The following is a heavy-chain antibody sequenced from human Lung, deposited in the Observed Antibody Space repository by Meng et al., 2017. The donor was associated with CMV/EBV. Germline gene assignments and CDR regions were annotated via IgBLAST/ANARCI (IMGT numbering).Heavy chain of an antibody. D-gene: IGHD6-13*01. Sequence: SXKISXAASAFTFNNYAMHWVRQAPGKGLEWVAVISYDGFNKYYADSVNGRFTISRDNSKNTLYLQMNSLRAEDTAVYYCARDLLSSSSWSPPLSFDPWGQGTLVTVSS. V-gene: IGHV3-30-3*01. CDR2: ISYDGFNK. CDR1: AFTFNNYA. CDR3: ARDLLSSSSWSPPLSFDP. J-gene: IGHJ5*02.